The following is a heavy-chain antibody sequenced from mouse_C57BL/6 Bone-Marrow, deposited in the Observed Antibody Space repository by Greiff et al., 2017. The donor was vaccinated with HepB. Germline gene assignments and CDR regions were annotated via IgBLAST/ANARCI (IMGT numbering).Heavy chain of an antibody. Sequence: DVKRVGSGGGLVQPGESLKLSCESNEYEFPSHDMSWVRKTPEKRLGLVAAINMDGGSTYDPDTMERRFIISRDNTKKTLYLQMSSLRSEDTALYYCARGQLHYWYFDVWGTGTTVTVSS. V-gene: IGHV5-2*01. CDR3: ARGQLHYWYFDV. CDR2: INMDGGST. D-gene: IGHD1-1*01. J-gene: IGHJ1*03. CDR1: EYEFPSHD.